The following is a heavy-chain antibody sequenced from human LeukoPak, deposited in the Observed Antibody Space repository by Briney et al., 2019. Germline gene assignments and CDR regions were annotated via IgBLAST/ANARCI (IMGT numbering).Heavy chain of an antibody. V-gene: IGHV1-69*04. J-gene: IGHJ3*02. CDR2: IIPILGIA. CDR3: ARDRYYDSSPPDAFDI. Sequence: ASVKVSCKASGGTFSSYAISWVRQAPGQGLEWMGRIIPILGIANYAQKFQGRVTITADKSTSTAYMELSSLRSEDTAVYYCARDRYYDSSPPDAFDIWGQGTMVTVSS. CDR1: GGTFSSYA. D-gene: IGHD3-22*01.